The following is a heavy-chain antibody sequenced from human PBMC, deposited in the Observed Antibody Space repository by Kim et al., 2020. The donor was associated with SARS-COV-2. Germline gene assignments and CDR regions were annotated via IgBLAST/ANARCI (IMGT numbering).Heavy chain of an antibody. D-gene: IGHD3-3*01. CDR2: INHSGST. CDR1: GGSFSGYY. J-gene: IGHJ6*03. V-gene: IGHV4-34*01. CDR3: ARGRPIFGVVIRYYYYYYMDV. Sequence: SETLSLTCAVYGGSFSGYYWSWIRQPPGKGLEWIGEINHSGSTNYNPSLKSRVTISVDTSKNQFSLKLSSVTAADTAVYYCARGRPIFGVVIRYYYYYYMDVWGKGTTVTVSS.